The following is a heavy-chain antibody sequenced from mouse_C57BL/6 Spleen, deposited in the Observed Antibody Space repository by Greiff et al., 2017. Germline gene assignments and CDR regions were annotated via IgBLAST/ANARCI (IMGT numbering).Heavy chain of an antibody. CDR3: ARSVYDGYFPAWFAY. J-gene: IGHJ3*01. D-gene: IGHD2-3*01. CDR2: IDPSDSYT. V-gene: IGHV1-69*01. Sequence: QVQLQQPGAELVMPGASVKLSCKACGYTFTSYWMHWVKQRPGQGLEWIGEIDPSDSYTNYNQKFKGKSTLTVDKSSSTAYMQLSSLTSEDSAVYYCARSVYDGYFPAWFAYWGQGTLVTVSA. CDR1: GYTFTSYW.